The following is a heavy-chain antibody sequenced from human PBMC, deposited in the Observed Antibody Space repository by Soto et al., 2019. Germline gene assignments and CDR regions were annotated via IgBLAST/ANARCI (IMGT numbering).Heavy chain of an antibody. CDR2: IYNSVST. CDR1: GDSISSGDYY. D-gene: IGHD3-22*01. V-gene: IGHV4-31*03. Sequence: QVQLQESGPGLVKPSQTLSLTCSVSGDSISSGDYYWSWIRQHPGKGLEWIGYIYNSVSTYYNPSLKSRGTISVDTSKNQFSLKLSSVTAADTAVYYCAGDYYDSPLSMDVWGQGTTVTVSS. J-gene: IGHJ6*02. CDR3: AGDYYDSPLSMDV.